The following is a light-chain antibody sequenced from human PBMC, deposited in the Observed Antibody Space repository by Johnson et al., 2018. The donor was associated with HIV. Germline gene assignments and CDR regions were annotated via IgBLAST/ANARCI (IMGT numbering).Light chain of an antibody. CDR3: GTWDSSLSAGGV. Sequence: QSVLTQPPSVSATPGQKVTISCSGSTSNIGNNYVSWYQQFPGAAPKLLIYDDNKRPSGIPDRFSGSKSETSATLGITGLQTGDEADYYCGTWDSSLSAGGVFGTGTKVTVL. CDR2: DDN. J-gene: IGLJ1*01. CDR1: TSNIGNNY. V-gene: IGLV1-51*01.